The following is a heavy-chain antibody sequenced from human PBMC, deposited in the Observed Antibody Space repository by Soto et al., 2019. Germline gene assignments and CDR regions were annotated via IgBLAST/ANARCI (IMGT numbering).Heavy chain of an antibody. J-gene: IGHJ4*02. V-gene: IGHV3-23*01. D-gene: IGHD6-13*01. CDR2: ISAST. Sequence: PGGSLRLSCAVSGFNVSSYALNWVRQAPGKGLEWVSGISASTYYADSVKGRFTISRDTSKNTLYLQMNSLRAEDTAIYFCAIRMYSTRWYYLDYWGQGTLVTVSS. CDR1: GFNVSSYA. CDR3: AIRMYSTRWYYLDY.